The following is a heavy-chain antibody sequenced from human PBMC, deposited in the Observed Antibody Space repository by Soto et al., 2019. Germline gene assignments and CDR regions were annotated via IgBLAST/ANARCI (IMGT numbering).Heavy chain of an antibody. J-gene: IGHJ4*02. CDR1: GESFSGYY. CDR3: AGNIVATISSFDY. V-gene: IGHV4-34*01. Sequence: SETLSLTCAVYGESFSGYYWSWIRQPPGKGLEWIGEINHSGSTNYNPSLKSRVTMSVDTSKNQFSLKLSSVTDADTAMYYCAGNIVATISSFDYWGQGTLVTVSS. D-gene: IGHD5-12*01. CDR2: INHSGST.